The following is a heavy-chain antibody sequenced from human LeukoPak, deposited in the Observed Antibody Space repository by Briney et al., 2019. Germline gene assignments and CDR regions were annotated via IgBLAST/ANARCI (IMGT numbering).Heavy chain of an antibody. CDR3: AKDQDANYYDSSGPPYYFDY. CDR2: ISGSGGST. CDR1: GFTFSSYA. D-gene: IGHD3-22*01. J-gene: IGHJ4*02. V-gene: IGHV3-23*01. Sequence: GGSLRLSCAASGFTFSSYAMRWVRQAPGKGLEWVSAISGSGGSTYYADSVKGRFTISRDNSKNTLYLQMNSLRAEDTAVYYSAKDQDANYYDSSGPPYYFDYWGQGTLVTVSS.